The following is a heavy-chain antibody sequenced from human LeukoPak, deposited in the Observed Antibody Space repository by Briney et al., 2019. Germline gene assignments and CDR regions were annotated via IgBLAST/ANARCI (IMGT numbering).Heavy chain of an antibody. D-gene: IGHD1-26*01. CDR1: GFTFSSYA. CDR3: ARSRYSGSYYDGGPDY. V-gene: IGHV3-30*04. Sequence: PGGSLRLSCAASGFTFSSYAMHWVRQAPGKGLEWVAVISYDGSNKYYADSVKGRFTISRDNSKNTLYLQMNSLRAEDTAVYYCARSRYSGSYYDGGPDYWGQGTLVTI. J-gene: IGHJ4*02. CDR2: ISYDGSNK.